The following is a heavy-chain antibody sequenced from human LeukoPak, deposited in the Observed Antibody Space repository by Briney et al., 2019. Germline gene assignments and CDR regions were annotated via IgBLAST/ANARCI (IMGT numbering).Heavy chain of an antibody. CDR2: ISYDGSNK. J-gene: IGHJ3*02. CDR1: GFTFSSYA. CDR3: ATDPGAFDI. V-gene: IGHV3-30-3*01. Sequence: GGSLRLSCAASGFTFSSYAMHWVRQAPGKGLEWVAVISYDGSNKYYADSVKGRFTISRDNSKNTLYLQMNSLRAEDTAVYYCATDPGAFDIWGQGTMVTVSS.